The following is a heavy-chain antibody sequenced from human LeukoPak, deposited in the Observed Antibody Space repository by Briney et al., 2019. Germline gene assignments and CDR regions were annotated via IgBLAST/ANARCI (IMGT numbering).Heavy chain of an antibody. CDR3: ATTRDWDTVTNRGIPALNWFDP. V-gene: IGHV4-39*07. J-gene: IGHJ5*02. D-gene: IGHD4-17*01. CDR1: GDSISRSRHF. CDR2: IYNSGST. Sequence: SETLSLTCNVSGDSISRSRHFWAWIRQSPGRGLEWIGYIYNSGSTYYNPSLKSRVTISVDTSKNQFSLKLSSVTAAATAVYYCATTRDWDTVTNRGIPALNWFDPWGQGTLVTVSS.